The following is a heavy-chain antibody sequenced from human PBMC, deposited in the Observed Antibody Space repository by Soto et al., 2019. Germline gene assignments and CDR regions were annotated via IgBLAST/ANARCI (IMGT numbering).Heavy chain of an antibody. D-gene: IGHD6-13*01. CDR1: GFTFVYHP. V-gene: IGHV3-23*01. CDR2: ISSNGKNT. CDR3: VSWVSAHFDS. J-gene: IGHJ4*02. Sequence: PGGSLDLSFAASGFTFVYHPLTWARQAPGKGLEWVSTISSNGKNTHYSDSVKGRFIIYSDNSTNTVYLHMNSLRVEDTAVYYCVSWVSAHFDSWGQGTLVTVSS.